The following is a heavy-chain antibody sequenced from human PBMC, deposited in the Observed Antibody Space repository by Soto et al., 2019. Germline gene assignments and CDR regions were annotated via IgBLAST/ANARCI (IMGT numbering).Heavy chain of an antibody. Sequence: PGGSLRLSCVGSGFRFSDYPLYWVRQAQGQGLERVANINRRGTSRNYVDSVRGRFATTRDNTTNSFYLNMVSLRVGDAATYYRVRGTPTPGLDIWGRGTPVTVSS. CDR1: GFRFSDYP. J-gene: IGHJ6*02. V-gene: IGHV3-7*03. CDR3: VRGTPTPGLDI. D-gene: IGHD1-1*01. CDR2: INRRGTSR.